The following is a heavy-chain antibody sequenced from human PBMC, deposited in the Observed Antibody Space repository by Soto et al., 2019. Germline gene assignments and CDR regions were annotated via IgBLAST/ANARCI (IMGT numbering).Heavy chain of an antibody. CDR3: ATYRGPVSPFDN. D-gene: IGHD3-10*01. J-gene: IGHJ4*02. CDR2: IIPTFGPA. CDR1: GSTFNTYA. Sequence: QVQLVQSGAVVKKPGSSVKVSCKTSGSTFNTYAITWVRQAPGQGLEWMGGIIPTFGPAHYAKTFEGRVAITAEESTSTVYMQLSSLRSEDSAIYYCATYRGPVSPFDNWGQGTLVTVSS. V-gene: IGHV1-69*01.